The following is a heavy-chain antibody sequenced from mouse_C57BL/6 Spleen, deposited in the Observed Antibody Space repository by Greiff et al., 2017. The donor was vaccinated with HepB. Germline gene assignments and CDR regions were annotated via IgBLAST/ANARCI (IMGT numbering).Heavy chain of an antibody. V-gene: IGHV5-16*01. CDR3: AREDYDYSWFAY. CDR1: GFTFSDYY. J-gene: IGHJ3*01. CDR2: INYDGSST. D-gene: IGHD2-4*01. Sequence: EVHLVESEGGLVQPGSSMKLSCTASGFTFSDYYMAWVRQVPEKGLEWVANINYDGSSTYYLDSLKSRFIISRDNAKNILYLQMSSLKSEDTATYYCAREDYDYSWFAYWGHRTLVTVSA.